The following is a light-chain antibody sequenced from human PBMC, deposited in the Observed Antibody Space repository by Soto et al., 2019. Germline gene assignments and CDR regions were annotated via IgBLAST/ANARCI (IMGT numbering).Light chain of an antibody. CDR2: EVS. J-gene: IGLJ2*01. V-gene: IGLV2-14*01. CDR3: QCFDASNVV. Sequence: QSALTQPASVSGSPGQSITISCTGTSSDVGGYNYVSWYQQHPGKAPKLMIYEVSNRPSGVSNRFSGSKSGNSASLTISGLKTDDEGDYYCQCFDASNVVFGGGTKLTVL. CDR1: SSDVGGYNY.